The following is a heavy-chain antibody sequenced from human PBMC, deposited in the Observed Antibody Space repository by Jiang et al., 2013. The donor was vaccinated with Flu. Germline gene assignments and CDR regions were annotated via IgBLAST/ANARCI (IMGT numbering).Heavy chain of an antibody. D-gene: IGHD6-19*01. J-gene: IGHJ4*02. CDR2: ISAYNGNT. Sequence: YGISWVRQAPGQGLEWMGWISAYNGNTNYAQKLQGRVTMTADTSTSTAYMELRSLRSDDTAVYYCARAMYSSGWYVDYWGQGTLVTVSS. V-gene: IGHV1-18*01. CDR3: ARAMYSSGWYVDY. CDR1: YG.